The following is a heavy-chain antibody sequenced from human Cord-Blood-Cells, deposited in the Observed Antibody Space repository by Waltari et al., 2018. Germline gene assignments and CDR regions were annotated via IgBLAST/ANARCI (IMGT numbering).Heavy chain of an antibody. J-gene: IGHJ4*02. Sequence: QLQLQESGPGLVKPSETLSLTCTVPGGSISSSSYYWGWIRQPPGKGREWIGSIYYSGNTYDNPSLKSRVPISVDTSKNQFSLKLSSVTAADTAVYYCARHNGESGYDDYWGQGTLVTVSS. CDR3: ARHNGESGYDDY. CDR1: GGSISSSSYY. D-gene: IGHD5-12*01. V-gene: IGHV4-39*01. CDR2: IYYSGNT.